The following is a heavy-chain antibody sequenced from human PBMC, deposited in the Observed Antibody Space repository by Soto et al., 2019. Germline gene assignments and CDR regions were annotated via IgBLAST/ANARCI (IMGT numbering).Heavy chain of an antibody. CDR2: IIPIFGTA. J-gene: IGHJ6*02. Sequence: ASVKVSCKASGGTFSSYAISWVRQAPGQGLEWMGGIIPIFGTANYAQKFQGRVTITADESTSTAYMELSSLRSEDTAVYYCASEYGSGSSYYYYYGMDVWGQGTTVTVSS. D-gene: IGHD3-10*01. V-gene: IGHV1-69*13. CDR3: ASEYGSGSSYYYYYGMDV. CDR1: GGTFSSYA.